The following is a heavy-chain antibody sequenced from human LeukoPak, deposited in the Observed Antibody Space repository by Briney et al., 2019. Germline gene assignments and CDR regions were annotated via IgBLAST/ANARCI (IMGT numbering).Heavy chain of an antibody. V-gene: IGHV3-9*01. CDR1: GFTFDDYA. Sequence: GGSLRLSCAASGFTFDDYAMHWVRQAPGKGLEWVSGISWNSGSIGYADSVKGRFTISRDNAKNSLYLQMNSLRAEDTALYYCAKSGFDWGQGTLVTVSS. J-gene: IGHJ1*01. CDR3: AKSGFD. CDR2: ISWNSGSI. D-gene: IGHD3-10*01.